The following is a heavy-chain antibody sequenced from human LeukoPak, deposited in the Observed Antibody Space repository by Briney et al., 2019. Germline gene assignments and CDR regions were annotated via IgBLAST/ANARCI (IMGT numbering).Heavy chain of an antibody. D-gene: IGHD3-16*01. Sequence: PSETLSLTCAASGVSIRNANWWTWLRHPPGEGLEGIGEVNLKGSTNYNPSLKSRIAISVDKSKNQISLKLTSVTAEDTAVYYCAREGGAYRPLDYSGQGTLVTVAS. CDR1: GVSIRNANW. V-gene: IGHV4-4*02. CDR3: AREGGAYRPLDY. J-gene: IGHJ4*02. CDR2: VNLKGST.